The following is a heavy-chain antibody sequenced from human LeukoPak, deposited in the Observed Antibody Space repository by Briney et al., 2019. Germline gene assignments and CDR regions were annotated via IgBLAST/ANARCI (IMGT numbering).Heavy chain of an antibody. CDR2: IYTSGST. Sequence: SETLSLTCTVSGGSISSYYWSWIRQPAGKGLEWIGRIYTSGSTNCNPSLKSRVTMSVDTSKNQFSLKLSSVTAADTAVYYCARVGRYQLLEEYFDYWGQGTLVTVSS. CDR1: GGSISSYY. CDR3: ARVGRYQLLEEYFDY. V-gene: IGHV4-4*07. D-gene: IGHD2-2*01. J-gene: IGHJ4*02.